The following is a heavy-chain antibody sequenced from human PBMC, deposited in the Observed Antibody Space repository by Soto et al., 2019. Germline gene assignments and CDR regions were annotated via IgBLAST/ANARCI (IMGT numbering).Heavy chain of an antibody. CDR1: GFTFDDYG. D-gene: IGHD3-22*01. CDR3: ARDQRALAADGYYFDY. CDR2: INWNGGST. Sequence: PGGSLRLSCAASGFTFDDYGMSWVRQAPGKGLEWVSGINWNGGSTGYADSVRGRFTISRDNAKNSLYLQMNSLRAEDTALYYCARDQRALAADGYYFDYWGRGTLVTVSA. V-gene: IGHV3-20*04. J-gene: IGHJ4*02.